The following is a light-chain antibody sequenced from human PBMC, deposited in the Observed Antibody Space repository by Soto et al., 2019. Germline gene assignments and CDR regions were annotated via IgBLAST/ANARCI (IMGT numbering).Light chain of an antibody. J-gene: IGLJ3*02. CDR1: SGHSSYA. Sequence: QLVLTQSPSASASLGASVKLTCTLSSGHSSYAIAWHQQQPEKGPRYLMKVNSDGRHTKGDGIPDRFSGSSSGAERYLTISSLQSEDEADYYCQTWATGIRVFGGGTKVTVL. CDR2: VNSDGRH. V-gene: IGLV4-69*01. CDR3: QTWATGIRV.